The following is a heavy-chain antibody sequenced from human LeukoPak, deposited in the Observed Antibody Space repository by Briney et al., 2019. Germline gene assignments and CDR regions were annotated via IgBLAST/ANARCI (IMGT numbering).Heavy chain of an antibody. D-gene: IGHD3-16*01. V-gene: IGHV3-23*01. CDR2: ITGSGSTT. J-gene: IGHJ4*02. CDR3: AKSRVLFSSTWYPLDF. CDR1: GFTFSTYA. Sequence: TGGSLRPSCAASGFTFSTYAMTWVRQAPGKGLEWVSSITGSGSTTFYADSLKGQYTISRDNRKKTLYLHMNSLRADDTAVYYCAKSRVLFSSTWYPLDFWGQGTLVAVSS.